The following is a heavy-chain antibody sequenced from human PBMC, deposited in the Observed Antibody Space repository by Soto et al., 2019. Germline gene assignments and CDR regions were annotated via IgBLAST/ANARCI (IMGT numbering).Heavy chain of an antibody. CDR1: GVLVSRNY. CDR2: MYSDGTT. V-gene: IGHV3-53*01. Sequence: EVQLVESGGGLVQPGGSLRLSCAASGVLVSRNYMTWVRQAPGKGLDWVSVMYSDGTTHYVEFVKGRFSISRDNSKNTVYLQMSRLTAEDTAVYYCARSPYCGTECNSGYFDYWGQGTLVTVSS. J-gene: IGHJ4*02. CDR3: ARSPYCGTECNSGYFDY. D-gene: IGHD2-21*01.